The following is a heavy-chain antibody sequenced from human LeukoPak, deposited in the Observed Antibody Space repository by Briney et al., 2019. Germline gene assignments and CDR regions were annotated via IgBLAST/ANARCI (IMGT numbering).Heavy chain of an antibody. J-gene: IGHJ5*02. CDR3: ARVHRHYDFWRFDT. Sequence: SSETLSLTCTVSGGSISSGSYYWSWIRQPAGKGLEWIGRIYTSGSTNYNPSLKSRVTISVDTSKNQFSLKLSSVTAADTAVYYCARVHRHYDFWRFDTWGQGTLVTVSS. D-gene: IGHD3-3*01. CDR1: GGSISSGSYY. CDR2: IYTSGST. V-gene: IGHV4-61*02.